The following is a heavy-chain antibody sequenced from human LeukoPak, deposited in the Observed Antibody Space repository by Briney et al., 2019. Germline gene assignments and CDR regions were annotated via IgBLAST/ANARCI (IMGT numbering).Heavy chain of an antibody. V-gene: IGHV3-21*01. D-gene: IGHD2-15*01. Sequence: GGSLRFSCAASGFTFSSYSMNWVRQAPGKGLEWVSSISSSSYIYYADSVKGRFTISRDNAKNSLYLQMNSLRAEDTAVYYCARDRSSGGSCYSHWGQGTLVTVSS. CDR2: ISSSSYI. CDR3: ARDRSSGGSCYSH. J-gene: IGHJ4*02. CDR1: GFTFSSYS.